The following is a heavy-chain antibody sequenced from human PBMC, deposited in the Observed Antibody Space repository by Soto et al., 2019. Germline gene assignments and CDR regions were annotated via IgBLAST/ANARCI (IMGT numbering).Heavy chain of an antibody. V-gene: IGHV4-59*08. Sequence: AETLSLTCTVSGGSISSYYWSWIRQPPGKGLEWIGYIYYSGSTYYNPSLKSRVTISVDTSKNQFSLKLSSVTAADTAVYYCGRGGHFWSGYLFDYWGQGPLVTVSS. CDR1: GGSISSYY. CDR2: IYYSGST. J-gene: IGHJ4*02. CDR3: GRGGHFWSGYLFDY. D-gene: IGHD3-3*02.